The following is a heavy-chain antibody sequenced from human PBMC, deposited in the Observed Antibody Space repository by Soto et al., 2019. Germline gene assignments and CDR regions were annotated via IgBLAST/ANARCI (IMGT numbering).Heavy chain of an antibody. J-gene: IGHJ4*02. CDR3: AKGGYNYGFLFDC. V-gene: IGHV3-23*01. Sequence: GSLRLSCAASGFTFSTYAMIWVRQAPGKGLEWVSVITGSGGSTYYADSVKGRFTISRDTSKNTLYLQMNSLRAEDTAVYYCAKGGYNYGFLFDCWGQGTLVTVSS. D-gene: IGHD5-18*01. CDR2: ITGSGGST. CDR1: GFTFSTYA.